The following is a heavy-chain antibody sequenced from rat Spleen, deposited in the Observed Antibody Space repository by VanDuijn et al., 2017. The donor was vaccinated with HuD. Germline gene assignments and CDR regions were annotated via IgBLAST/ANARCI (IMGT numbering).Heavy chain of an antibody. Sequence: EVQLVESGGGSVQPGRSLKLSCAASGFTFSDYNMAWVRQAPKKGLEWVATISYDGSSTYYRDSVKGRFTISRDNAKSTLSLQMDSLRSEDTATYYCTTDTFYDGTYYPGGFDYWGQGVMVTVSS. J-gene: IGHJ2*01. V-gene: IGHV5-7*01. CDR2: ISYDGSST. CDR1: GFTFSDYN. D-gene: IGHD1-12*02. CDR3: TTDTFYDGTYYPGGFDY.